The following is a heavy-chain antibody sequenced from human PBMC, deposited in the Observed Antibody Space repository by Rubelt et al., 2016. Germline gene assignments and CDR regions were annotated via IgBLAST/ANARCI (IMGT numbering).Heavy chain of an antibody. V-gene: IGHV1-2*02. CDR3: ASLKGPYSSGWYRDY. Sequence: GASVKVSCKASGYTFTGYYMHWVRQAPGQGLEWMGWINPNSGGTKYAQKFQGRVTMTRDTSISTAYMELSRLRSDDTAVYYCASLKGPYSSGWYRDYWGQGTLVTVSS. CDR1: GYTFTGYY. CDR2: INPNSGGT. D-gene: IGHD6-19*01. J-gene: IGHJ4*02.